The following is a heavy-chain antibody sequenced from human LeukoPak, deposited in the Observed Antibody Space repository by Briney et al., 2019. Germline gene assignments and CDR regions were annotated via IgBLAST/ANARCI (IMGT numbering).Heavy chain of an antibody. CDR3: AREQPADNYYGMDV. D-gene: IGHD2-2*01. CDR1: GYTFTGYY. J-gene: IGHJ6*02. Sequence: GASVTVSCKASGYTFTGYYMHWVRQAPGQGLEWMGRINPNSGGTNYAQKFQGRVTMTRDTSISTAYMELSSLRSDDTAVYYCAREQPADNYYGMDVWGQGTTVTVSS. CDR2: INPNSGGT. V-gene: IGHV1-2*06.